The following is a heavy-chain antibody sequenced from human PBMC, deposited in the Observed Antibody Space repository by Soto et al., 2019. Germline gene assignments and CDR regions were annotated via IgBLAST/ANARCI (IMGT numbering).Heavy chain of an antibody. J-gene: IGHJ3*01. CDR3: ASGGGASGHHAFDV. Sequence: SQTLSLTCAISGDSVSSNSAAWNWIRQSPSRGLEWLGRTYYRSKWYNDYAVSVKSRITINPDTSKNQFSLQLNSVTPEDTAVYYCASGGGASGHHAFDVWGLGTMVTVS. V-gene: IGHV6-1*01. CDR2: TYYRSKWYN. CDR1: GDSVSSNSAA. D-gene: IGHD6-19*01.